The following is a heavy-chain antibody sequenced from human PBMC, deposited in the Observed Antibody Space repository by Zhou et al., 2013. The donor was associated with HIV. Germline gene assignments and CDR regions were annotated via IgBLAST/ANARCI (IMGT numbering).Heavy chain of an antibody. D-gene: IGHD3-22*01. CDR2: IIPIFGTA. CDR1: GYTFTSYG. V-gene: IGHV1-69*13. CDR3: ARGGYYDSSGYYFYYYHMDV. J-gene: IGHJ6*03. Sequence: QVQLVQSGAEVKKPGSSVKVSCQASGYTFTSYGISWVRQAPGQGLEWMGGIIPIFGTANYAQKFQGRVTITADESTSTAYMELSSLRSEDTAVYYCARGGYYDSSGYYFYYYHMDVWGKGTTVIVSS.